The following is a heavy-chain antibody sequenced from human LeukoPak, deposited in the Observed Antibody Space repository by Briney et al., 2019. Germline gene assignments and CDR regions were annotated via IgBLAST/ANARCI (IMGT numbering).Heavy chain of an antibody. CDR2: IYYSGST. J-gene: IGHJ4*02. CDR1: GGSISSYY. V-gene: IGHV4-59*01. CDR3: ARSTYYYDGSGYFTSDY. D-gene: IGHD3-22*01. Sequence: PSETLSLTCTVSGGSISSYYWSWIRQPPGKGLEWIGYIYYSGSTNYNPSLKSRVTISVDTSKNQFSLKLSSVTAADTAVYYCARSTYYYDGSGYFTSDYWGQGTLVTVSS.